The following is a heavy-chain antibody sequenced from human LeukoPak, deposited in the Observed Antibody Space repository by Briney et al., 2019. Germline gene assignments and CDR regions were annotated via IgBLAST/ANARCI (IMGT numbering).Heavy chain of an antibody. CDR2: IKSKTDGGTT. D-gene: IGHD6-13*01. V-gene: IGHV3-15*01. J-gene: IGHJ6*02. CDR3: TTGRYSSSWYESYYYYYGMDV. Sequence: GGSLRLSCAASGFTFSNAWMSWVRQAPGKGLEWVGRIKSKTDGGTTDYAAPVKGRFTISRDDSKNTLYLQMNSLKTEDTAVYYCTTGRYSSSWYESYYYYYGMDVWGQGTTVTVSS. CDR1: GFTFSNAW.